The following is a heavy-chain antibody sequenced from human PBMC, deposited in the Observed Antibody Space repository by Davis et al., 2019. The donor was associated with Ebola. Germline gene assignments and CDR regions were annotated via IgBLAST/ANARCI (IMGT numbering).Heavy chain of an antibody. J-gene: IGHJ4*02. D-gene: IGHD5-18*01. CDR2: ISGSGGST. CDR3: ARSTPERQLWVDY. V-gene: IGHV3-23*01. Sequence: GESLKISCAASGFTFSSYAMSWVRQAPGKGLEWVSAISGSGGSTYYADSVKGRFTISRDNSKNTLYLQMNSLRAEDTAVYYCARSTPERQLWVDYWGQGTLVTVSS. CDR1: GFTFSSYA.